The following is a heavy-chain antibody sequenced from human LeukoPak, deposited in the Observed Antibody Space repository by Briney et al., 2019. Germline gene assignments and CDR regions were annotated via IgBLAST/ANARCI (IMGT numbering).Heavy chain of an antibody. CDR2: INHSGST. Sequence: SETLSLTCAVYGGSFSGYYWSWIRQPPGKGLEWIGEINHSGSTNYNPSLKSRVTISVDTSKNQFSLKLSSVTAADTAVYYCARDDPMDAFDIWGQGTMVTVSS. J-gene: IGHJ3*02. CDR3: ARDDPMDAFDI. CDR1: GGSFSGYY. V-gene: IGHV4-34*01. D-gene: IGHD1-1*01.